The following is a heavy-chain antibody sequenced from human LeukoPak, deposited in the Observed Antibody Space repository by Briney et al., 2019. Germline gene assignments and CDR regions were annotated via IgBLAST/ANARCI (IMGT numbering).Heavy chain of an antibody. CDR1: GGSISSSNW. D-gene: IGHD6-19*01. V-gene: IGHV4-4*02. Sequence: SETRSLTCTVSGGSISSSNWWSWVRQPPGKGLEWIGEIYHSGSTNYNPSLKSRVTISVDKSKNQFSLKLSSVTAADTAVYYCARLFSLVAGDYWGQGTLVTVSS. CDR3: ARLFSLVAGDY. CDR2: IYHSGST. J-gene: IGHJ4*02.